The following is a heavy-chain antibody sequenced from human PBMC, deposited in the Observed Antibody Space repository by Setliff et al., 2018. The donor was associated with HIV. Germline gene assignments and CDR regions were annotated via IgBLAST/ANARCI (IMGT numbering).Heavy chain of an antibody. V-gene: IGHV5-51*01. J-gene: IGHJ2*01. D-gene: IGHD3-22*01. Sequence: PGESLKISCKGSGYSFTNYWIGWVRQMPGKGLEWVGFIYPGDSDTRYTPSFQGQVTISADKYISTAYLQWSSLKASDTAMYYCARRPHGYSSSGYVYWHFDLWGRGTLVTVSS. CDR1: GYSFTNYW. CDR2: IYPGDSDT. CDR3: ARRPHGYSSSGYVYWHFDL.